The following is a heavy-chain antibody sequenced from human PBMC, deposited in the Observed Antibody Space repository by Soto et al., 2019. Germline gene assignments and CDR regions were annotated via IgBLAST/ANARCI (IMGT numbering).Heavy chain of an antibody. CDR1: GFSISSAG. CDR3: TTGSVGGV. CDR2: IKTKIEGETT. Sequence: QLVESGGGLVRPGGSLRLSCSASGFSISSAGRTWVRQAPGKGLEWVGRIKTKIEGETTHYAAPVNGRFTVSRDDSKNMLYIQKNSMKADDTALYYFTTGSVGGVWGQGTTVTVCS. V-gene: IGHV3-15*07. D-gene: IGHD2-15*01. J-gene: IGHJ6*02.